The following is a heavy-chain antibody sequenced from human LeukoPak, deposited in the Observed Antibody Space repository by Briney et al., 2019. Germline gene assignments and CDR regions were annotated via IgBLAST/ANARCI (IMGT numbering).Heavy chain of an antibody. J-gene: IGHJ6*02. V-gene: IGHV3-48*02. CDR1: GFTFSSYS. Sequence: PGRSLRLSCAASGFTFSSYSMNWVRQAPGKWLEWVSYISTSSSTIYYADSVKGRFTISRDNAKNSLYLQMNSLRDEDTAVYYCARELYSSGWYPIGGYYAMDVWGQGTTVTVSS. CDR2: ISTSSSTI. D-gene: IGHD6-19*01. CDR3: ARELYSSGWYPIGGYYAMDV.